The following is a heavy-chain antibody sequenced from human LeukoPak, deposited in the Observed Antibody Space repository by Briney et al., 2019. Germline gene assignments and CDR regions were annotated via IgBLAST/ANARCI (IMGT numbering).Heavy chain of an antibody. CDR1: GFMFSNYW. D-gene: IGHD2-15*01. CDR2: INTDGSST. V-gene: IGHV3-74*01. J-gene: IGHJ4*02. CDR3: AKQLGYCSDGSCYFPY. Sequence: PGGSLRLSCAASGFMFSNYWMHWVRQAPGKGLVWVSRINTDGSSTYYADSVQGRFTISRDNSKSTLCLQMNSLRAEDTAVYYCAKQLGYCSDGSCYFPYWGQGTLVTVSS.